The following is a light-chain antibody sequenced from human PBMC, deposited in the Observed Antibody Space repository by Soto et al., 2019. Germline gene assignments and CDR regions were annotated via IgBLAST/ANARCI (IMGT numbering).Light chain of an antibody. V-gene: IGLV2-8*01. CDR1: SSDVGGYNS. J-gene: IGLJ2*01. Sequence: QSVLTQPPSASWSPGQSVTISCTGTSSDVGGYNSVSWYQHHPGKAPKLMIYDVTKRPSGVPDRFSGSKSGNTASLTVSGLQAEDEADYYCCSYAGTNSLVFGGGTKLTVL. CDR3: CSYAGTNSLV. CDR2: DVT.